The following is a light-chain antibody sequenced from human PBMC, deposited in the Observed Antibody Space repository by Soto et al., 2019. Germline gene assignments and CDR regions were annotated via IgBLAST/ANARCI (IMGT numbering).Light chain of an antibody. J-gene: IGLJ3*02. Sequence: QSALTQPASVSGSPGQSITISCTGTSSDVGGYNYVSWYQQHPGKAPKLMIYEVSNRPSGVSNRFSGSKSGNTASLTSSGLQAEDEADYYCSSYTSSSFGVFGGGTQLTVL. V-gene: IGLV2-14*01. CDR1: SSDVGGYNY. CDR3: SSYTSSSFGV. CDR2: EVS.